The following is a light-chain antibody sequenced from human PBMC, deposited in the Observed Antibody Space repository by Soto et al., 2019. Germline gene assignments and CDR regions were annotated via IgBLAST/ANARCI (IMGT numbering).Light chain of an antibody. CDR3: QQRSSWPSLT. J-gene: IGKJ4*01. Sequence: EIVLTQSPATLSLSPGERATLSCRASQSVSSYLAWYQQKPGQAPRLLIYDASNRATGIPARFSGSGPGTDFTLTISSLEPEDFAVYYCQQRSSWPSLTFGGGTKVDIK. CDR1: QSVSSY. V-gene: IGKV3D-11*02. CDR2: DAS.